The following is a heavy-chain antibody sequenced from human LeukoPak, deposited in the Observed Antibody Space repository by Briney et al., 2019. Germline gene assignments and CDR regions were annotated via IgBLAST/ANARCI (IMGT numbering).Heavy chain of an antibody. V-gene: IGHV4-59*01. J-gene: IGHJ4*02. Sequence: SETLSLTCTASGGSISIDYWNWIRQPPGKGLEWMGNLYYSGSTSYNPSLKSRVSISVDTSKNQFSLKLNSVTAADTAVYYCARGHNNFDYWGQGTLVTVSS. CDR2: LYYSGST. CDR3: ARGHNNFDY. CDR1: GGSISIDY. D-gene: IGHD1-14*01.